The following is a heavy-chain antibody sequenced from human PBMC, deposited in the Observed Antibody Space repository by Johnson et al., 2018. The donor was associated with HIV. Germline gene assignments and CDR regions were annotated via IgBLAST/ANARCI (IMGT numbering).Heavy chain of an antibody. CDR2: IKQDGSEK. V-gene: IGHV3-7*03. J-gene: IGHJ3*02. CDR3: TRTDDAYHYDTFGYIDAFDI. CDR1: GFTFDDYG. D-gene: IGHD3-22*01. Sequence: VQLVESGGGVVRPGGSLRLSCVASGFTFDDYGMSWVRQAPGKGLEWVANIKQDGSEKYYVDSVKGRFTISRDNAKNSLYLQMNSLKTEDTAVYYCTRTDDAYHYDTFGYIDAFDIWGQGTMVTVSS.